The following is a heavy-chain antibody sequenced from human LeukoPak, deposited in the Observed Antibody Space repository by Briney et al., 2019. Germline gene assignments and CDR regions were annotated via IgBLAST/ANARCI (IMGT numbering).Heavy chain of an antibody. CDR1: GFTFSSYG. D-gene: IGHD6-19*01. V-gene: IGHV3-33*01. CDR3: AREGLAVAGGFDY. Sequence: PGGSLRLSCAASGFTFSSYGMHWVRQAPGKGLEWVAVIWYDGSNKYYADSVKGRFTISRDNSKNTLYLQMNSLRAEDTAVYYCAREGLAVAGGFDYWGQGTLVTVSS. J-gene: IGHJ4*02. CDR2: IWYDGSNK.